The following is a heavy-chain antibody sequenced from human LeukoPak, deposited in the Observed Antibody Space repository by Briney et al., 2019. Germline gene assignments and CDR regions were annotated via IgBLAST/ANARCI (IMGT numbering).Heavy chain of an antibody. CDR1: GFTFSSYW. Sequence: GGSLRLSCAASGFTFSSYWMHWVRQAPGKGLEWVAVISYDGSNKYYADSVKGRFTISRDNSKNTLYLQMNSLRAEDTAVYYCAKDSSDYYYYGMDVWGQGTTVTVSS. J-gene: IGHJ6*02. CDR2: ISYDGSNK. D-gene: IGHD3-22*01. CDR3: AKDSSDYYYYGMDV. V-gene: IGHV3-30*18.